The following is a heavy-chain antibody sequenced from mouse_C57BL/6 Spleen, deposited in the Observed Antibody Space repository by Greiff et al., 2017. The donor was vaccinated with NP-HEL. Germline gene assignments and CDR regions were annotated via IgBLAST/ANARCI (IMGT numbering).Heavy chain of an antibody. CDR1: GYTFTSYW. J-gene: IGHJ3*01. CDR2: IDPSDSYT. CDR3: ARRSTTVASLGD. Sequence: VQLQQPGAELVKPGASVKLSCKASGYTFTSYWMQWVKQRPGQGLEWIGEIDPSDSYTNYNQKFKGKATLTVDTSSSTAYMQLSSLTSEDSAVYYCARRSTTVASLGDWGQGTLVTVSA. V-gene: IGHV1-50*01. D-gene: IGHD1-1*01.